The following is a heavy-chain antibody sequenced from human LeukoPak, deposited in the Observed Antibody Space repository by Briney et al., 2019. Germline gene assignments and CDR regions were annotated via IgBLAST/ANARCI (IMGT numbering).Heavy chain of an antibody. V-gene: IGHV4-34*01. CDR1: GGSFSGYY. CDR2: INHSGST. D-gene: IGHD4-23*01. J-gene: IGHJ4*02. CDR3: ARFVGNSHARY. Sequence: PSETLSLTCAVYGGSFSGYYWSWIRQPPGKGLEWIGEINHSGSTNYNPSLKSRVTISVDTSKNQFSLKLSSVTAADTAVYYCARFVGNSHARYWGQGTLVTVSS.